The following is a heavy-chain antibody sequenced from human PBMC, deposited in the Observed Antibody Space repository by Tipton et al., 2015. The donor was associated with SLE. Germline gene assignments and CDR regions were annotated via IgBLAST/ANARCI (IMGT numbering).Heavy chain of an antibody. CDR1: GGSISSYY. J-gene: IGHJ4*02. CDR3: ARADGDVPFDY. V-gene: IGHV4-34*01. Sequence: TLSLTCTVSGGSISSYYWSWIRQPPGKGLEWIGEINNSGSTNYNPSLKSRVTISVDTSKNQFSLKLSSVTAADTAVYYCARADGDVPFDYWGQGTLVTVSS. CDR2: INNSGST. D-gene: IGHD4-17*01.